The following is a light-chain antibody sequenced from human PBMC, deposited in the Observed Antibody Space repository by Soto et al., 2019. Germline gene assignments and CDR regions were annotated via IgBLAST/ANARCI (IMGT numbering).Light chain of an antibody. V-gene: IGKV1-33*01. CDR3: QQYDNLPLT. CDR2: DAS. J-gene: IGKJ3*01. CDR1: QDITNS. Sequence: DTQMTQSPSSLSASVGDTVTITCQASQDITNSLNWYQQKPGKAPKVLTYDASILETGVPSRFSGSGSGTDFTFTISSLQPDDVSTYYCQQYDNLPLTFGPGTTVDIE.